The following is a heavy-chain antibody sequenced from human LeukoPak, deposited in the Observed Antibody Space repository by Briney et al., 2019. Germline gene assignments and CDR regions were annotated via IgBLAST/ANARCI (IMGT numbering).Heavy chain of an antibody. Sequence: SETLSLTCTVSGGSISSYYWSWIRQPAGKGLEWIGLIYTSGSTNYNPSLKSRVTMSVDTSKNQFSLKLSSVTAADTAVYYCARSYSGSYTPWFDPWGQGTLVTVSS. V-gene: IGHV4-4*07. D-gene: IGHD1-26*01. CDR2: IYTSGST. J-gene: IGHJ5*02. CDR3: ARSYSGSYTPWFDP. CDR1: GGSISSYY.